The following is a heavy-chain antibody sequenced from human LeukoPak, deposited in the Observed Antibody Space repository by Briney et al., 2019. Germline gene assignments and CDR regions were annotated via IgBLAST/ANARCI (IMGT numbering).Heavy chain of an antibody. Sequence: GGSLRLSCAASGFTFSIYTMNWVRQAPRKGLEWVANIKQDGSEKYYVDSVKGRFTISRDNAKNSLYLQMNSLRAEDTAVYYCARGGMDAFDIWGQGTMVTASS. J-gene: IGHJ3*02. CDR1: GFTFSIYT. V-gene: IGHV3-7*01. CDR3: ARGGMDAFDI. CDR2: IKQDGSEK.